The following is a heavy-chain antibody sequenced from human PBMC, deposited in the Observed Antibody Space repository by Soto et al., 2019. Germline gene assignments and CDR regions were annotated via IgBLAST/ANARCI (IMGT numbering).Heavy chain of an antibody. CDR3: VRTGLVVAAATREDY. Sequence: GGSLRLSCAASGFTFSSYWMHWVRQAPGKGLVWVSRINSDGSSTSYADSVKGRFTISRDNAKNTLYLQMNSLRAEDTAVYYCVRTGLVVAAATREDYWGQGTLVTVSS. CDR1: GFTFSSYW. CDR2: INSDGSST. J-gene: IGHJ4*02. D-gene: IGHD2-15*01. V-gene: IGHV3-74*01.